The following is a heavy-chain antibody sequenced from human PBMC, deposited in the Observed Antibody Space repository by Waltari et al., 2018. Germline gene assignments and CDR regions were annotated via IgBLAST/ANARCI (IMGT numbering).Heavy chain of an antibody. D-gene: IGHD7-27*01. CDR2: IYYSGGH. CDR1: GGSISSYY. Sequence: QVQLQESGPGLVKPSETLSLTCTVSGGSISSYYWSWIRQPPGKGLEWIGYIYYSGGHNYSPSLKGRVTIAVDTAKNQFSLKLSSVTAADTAVYYCARGTGGPLFYYYYYMDVWGKGTTVTISS. V-gene: IGHV4-59*01. CDR3: ARGTGGPLFYYYYYMDV. J-gene: IGHJ6*03.